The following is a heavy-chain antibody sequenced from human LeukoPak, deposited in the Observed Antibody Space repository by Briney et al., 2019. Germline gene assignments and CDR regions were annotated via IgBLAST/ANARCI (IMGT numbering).Heavy chain of an antibody. Sequence: GGSLRLSCAASGFTFSDYYMSWIRQAPGKGLEWVSYISSSGSTIYYADSVKGRFTISRDNAKNSLYLQMNSLRAEDTAVYYCARWDCGGACEYDAFDIWGQGTMVTVSS. D-gene: IGHD2-21*02. CDR1: GFTFSDYY. CDR2: ISSSGSTI. J-gene: IGHJ3*02. CDR3: ARWDCGGACEYDAFDI. V-gene: IGHV3-11*01.